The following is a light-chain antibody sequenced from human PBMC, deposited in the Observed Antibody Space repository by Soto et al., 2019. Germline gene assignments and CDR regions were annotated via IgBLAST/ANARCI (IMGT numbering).Light chain of an antibody. CDR3: QPYNSYPIT. CDR1: QSINSW. CDR2: KAS. Sequence: DIQMTQSPSTLSASVGDRVTITCRASQSINSWLAWYQQKPGKAPKLLIYKASSLESGVPSRFSGSGSGTEFTLTISSLQPDDFATYYCQPYNSYPITFGPGTKVDIK. J-gene: IGKJ3*01. V-gene: IGKV1-5*03.